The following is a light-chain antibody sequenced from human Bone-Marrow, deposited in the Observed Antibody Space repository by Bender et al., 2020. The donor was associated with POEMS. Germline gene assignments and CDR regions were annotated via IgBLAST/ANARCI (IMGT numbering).Light chain of an antibody. Sequence: QSVLTQPPSASGTPGQRVTISCSGSSSNIGTNYVYWYQQLPGTAPKLLVYSNSQRPSGVPDRFSGSKSGTSASLAISGLQSEDEADYYCAAWDDSLNGVLFGGGTKLTVL. CDR3: AAWDDSLNGVL. V-gene: IGLV1-44*01. J-gene: IGLJ2*01. CDR2: SNS. CDR1: SSNIGTNY.